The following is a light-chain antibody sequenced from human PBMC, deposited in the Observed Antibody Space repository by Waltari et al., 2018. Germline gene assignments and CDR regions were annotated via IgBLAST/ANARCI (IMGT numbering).Light chain of an antibody. CDR3: QQTYGIQYT. V-gene: IGKV1-39*01. CDR2: GAS. CDR1: QTIITF. J-gene: IGKJ2*01. Sequence: DIQMTQSLSSLPAPVGDPLTFTCRACQTIITFLHWYQHKQGKAPKLLVYGASTLQSGVPSRFSGSGSGTDFTLTITSLQPEDFATYYCQQTYGIQYTFGQGTKLEI.